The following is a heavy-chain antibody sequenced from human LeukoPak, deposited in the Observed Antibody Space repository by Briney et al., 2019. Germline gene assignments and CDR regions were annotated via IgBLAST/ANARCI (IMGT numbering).Heavy chain of an antibody. Sequence: ASVKVSCKASGYTLTSYGISWVRQAPGQGLEWMGWISAYNGNTNYAQKLQGRVTMTTDTSTSTAYMELRSLRSDDTAVYYCARGQYQLLRRDPAKYYFDYWGQGTLVTVSS. V-gene: IGHV1-18*04. J-gene: IGHJ4*02. D-gene: IGHD2-2*01. CDR1: GYTLTSYG. CDR3: ARGQYQLLRRDPAKYYFDY. CDR2: ISAYNGNT.